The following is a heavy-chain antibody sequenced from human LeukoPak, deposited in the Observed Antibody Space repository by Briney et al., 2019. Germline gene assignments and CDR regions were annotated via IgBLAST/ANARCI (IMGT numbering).Heavy chain of an antibody. Sequence: GESLKISCKGSGYSFVDYWIGWVRQMPGKGPELMGLIFPHDSDTKYSPSFQGQVTISVDKSISTAYVQWSSLKASDTAMYYCARQRAFDIWGQGTMVTVSS. J-gene: IGHJ3*02. CDR2: IFPHDSDT. CDR3: ARQRAFDI. V-gene: IGHV5-51*01. CDR1: GYSFVDYW.